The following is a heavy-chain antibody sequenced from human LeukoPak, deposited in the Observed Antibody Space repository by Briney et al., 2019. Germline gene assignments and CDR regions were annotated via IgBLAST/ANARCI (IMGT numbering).Heavy chain of an antibody. V-gene: IGHV3-23*01. D-gene: IGHD3-22*01. CDR2: IRGSGGST. CDR3: AKDNVKDYYDSSGHFDY. Sequence: GGSLRLSCAASGFTFSSYAMSWVRQAPGKGLEWVSAIRGSGGSTYYADSVKGRFTISRDNSKNTLYLQMNSLRAEDTAVYYCAKDNVKDYYDSSGHFDYWGQGTLVTVSS. J-gene: IGHJ4*02. CDR1: GFTFSSYA.